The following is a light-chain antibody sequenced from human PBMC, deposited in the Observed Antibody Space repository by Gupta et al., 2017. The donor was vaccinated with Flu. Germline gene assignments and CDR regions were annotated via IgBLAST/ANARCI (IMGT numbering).Light chain of an antibody. V-gene: IGKV1-5*03. CDR2: RAP. CDR3: QPDDKFPWT. CDR1: HNGKSW. J-gene: IGKJ1*01. Sequence: PSTLSASVGDTVTITCRASHNGKSWWDLNQQKPGAAPNVLICRAPDVESGVPSRFKCRGFGNKFPLTNSRLQAGDFGSYFCQPDDKFPWTFGQGTKVEI.